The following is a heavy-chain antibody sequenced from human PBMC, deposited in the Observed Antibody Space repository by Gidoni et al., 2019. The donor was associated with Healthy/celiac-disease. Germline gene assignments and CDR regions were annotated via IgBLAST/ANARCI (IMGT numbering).Heavy chain of an antibody. CDR3: ARIRDSSGWYPFDY. Sequence: QVTLKESGPVLVKPTETLTLTCTVPGFSLRNARMGVSWIRQPPGKALEWLAHIFSNDEKSDSTSLKSRLTSSKDTSKSQVVLTMTNMDPVDTATYYCARIRDSSGWYPFDYWGQGTLVTVSS. J-gene: IGHJ4*02. CDR1: GFSLRNARMG. D-gene: IGHD6-19*01. V-gene: IGHV2-26*01. CDR2: IFSNDEK.